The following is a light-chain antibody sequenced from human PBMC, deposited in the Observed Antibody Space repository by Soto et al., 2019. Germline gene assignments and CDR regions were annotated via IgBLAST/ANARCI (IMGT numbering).Light chain of an antibody. CDR2: AAS. V-gene: IGKV1-9*01. CDR3: EQRNTCPRT. J-gene: IGKJ4*01. CDR1: QGIINY. Sequence: DIQLTQSPSFLSASVGDRVTITCRASQGIINYLAWYQQKPGKAPKLLIYAASSLQSGVPSRFSGSESGTEFTLTVSSLEPEDFATYYCEQRNTCPRTLGGGTKVDI.